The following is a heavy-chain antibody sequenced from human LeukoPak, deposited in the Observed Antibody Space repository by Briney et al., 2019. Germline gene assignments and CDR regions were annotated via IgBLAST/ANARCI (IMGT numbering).Heavy chain of an antibody. J-gene: IGHJ4*02. CDR1: RFTFTSYA. Sequence: PVGSLRLSRASSRFTFTSYALGWVPQAPGKGLELVSAISGSGGRTNYADSVKGRFTTPRDNSKNTLYLQMNSLRAEDTAVYYCAKANWDDEYIFDNWGQGTLVTVSS. V-gene: IGHV3-23*01. CDR3: AKANWDDEYIFDN. CDR2: ISGSGGRT. D-gene: IGHD1-1*01.